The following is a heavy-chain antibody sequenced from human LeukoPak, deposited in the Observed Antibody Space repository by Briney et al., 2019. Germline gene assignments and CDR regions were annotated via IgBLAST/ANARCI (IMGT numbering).Heavy chain of an antibody. Sequence: GGSLRLSCAASGFTFSSYGMHWVRQAPGKGLEWVAVIWYDGSNKYYADSVKGRFTISRDNSKNTLYLQMNSLRAEDTAVYYCAREPEDYYYGMDVWGQGTTVTVSS. CDR3: AREPEDYYYGMDV. CDR1: GFTFSSYG. J-gene: IGHJ6*02. V-gene: IGHV3-33*01. CDR2: IWYDGSNK.